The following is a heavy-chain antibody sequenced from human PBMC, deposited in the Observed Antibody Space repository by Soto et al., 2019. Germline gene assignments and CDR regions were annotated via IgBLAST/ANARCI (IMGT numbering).Heavy chain of an antibody. CDR3: VRAIAATSSY. V-gene: IGHV3-7*01. CDR2: INQDGSVK. Sequence: GGSLRLSCAGSGFTMRSYWMTWVRQAPGKGLEWVANINQDGSVKYYVVSVKGRFTISRDNAKNSLYLQMNSLRAEDTAVYYCVRAIAATSSYWGQGTLVTVSS. CDR1: GFTMRSYW. J-gene: IGHJ4*02. D-gene: IGHD2-15*01.